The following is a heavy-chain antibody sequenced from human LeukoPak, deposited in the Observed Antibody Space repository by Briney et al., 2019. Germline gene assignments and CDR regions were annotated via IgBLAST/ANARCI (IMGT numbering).Heavy chain of an antibody. Sequence: PGGSLRLSCAASGFTFSGHWMSWVRQSPGKGLGWVANINQNGSAEYYLDSVKGRFTISRDNTNNTLYLQMNNLRGEDTAVYYCARWTNTIDYWGQGTLVTVSS. V-gene: IGHV3-7*01. J-gene: IGHJ4*02. CDR2: INQNGSAE. CDR1: GFTFSGHW. CDR3: ARWTNTIDY. D-gene: IGHD3/OR15-3a*01.